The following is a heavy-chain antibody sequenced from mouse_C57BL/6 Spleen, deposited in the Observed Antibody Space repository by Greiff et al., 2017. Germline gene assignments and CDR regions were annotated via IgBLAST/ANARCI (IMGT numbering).Heavy chain of an antibody. J-gene: IGHJ2*01. Sequence: QVQLQQSGAELVRPGTSVKVSCKASGYAFTNYLIEWVKQRPGQGLEWIGVINPGSGGTNYNEKFKGKATLTADKSSSTAYMHLSSLTSEDSAVYFCARRGTGTDYWGQGTTLTVSS. D-gene: IGHD4-1*01. CDR2: INPGSGGT. CDR3: ARRGTGTDY. V-gene: IGHV1-54*01. CDR1: GYAFTNYL.